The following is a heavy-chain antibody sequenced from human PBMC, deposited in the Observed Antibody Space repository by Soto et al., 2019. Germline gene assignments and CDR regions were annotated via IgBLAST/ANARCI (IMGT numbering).Heavy chain of an antibody. J-gene: IGHJ4*02. CDR3: ARYYYYDSSGPKLGFDY. D-gene: IGHD3-22*01. V-gene: IGHV3-21*01. CDR2: ISSSSSYI. CDR1: GFTFSSYW. Sequence: GGSLRLSCAASGFTFSSYWMSWVRQAPGKELEWVSSISSSSSYIYYADSVKGRFTISRDNAKNSLYLQMNSLRAEDTAVYYCARYYYYDSSGPKLGFDYWGQGTLVTVSS.